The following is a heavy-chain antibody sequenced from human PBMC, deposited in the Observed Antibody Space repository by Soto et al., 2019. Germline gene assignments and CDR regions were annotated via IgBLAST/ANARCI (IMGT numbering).Heavy chain of an antibody. V-gene: IGHV3-23*01. J-gene: IGHJ3*02. CDR2: ISGSGGST. D-gene: IGHD3-10*01. Sequence: HPGGSLRLSCAASGFTFSSYAMSWVRQAPGKGLDWVSAISGSGGSTYYADSVKGRFTISRDNSKNTLYLQMNSLRAEDTAVYYCAKDSHMVRGVIIGPAAFDIWGQGTMVTVSS. CDR1: GFTFSSYA. CDR3: AKDSHMVRGVIIGPAAFDI.